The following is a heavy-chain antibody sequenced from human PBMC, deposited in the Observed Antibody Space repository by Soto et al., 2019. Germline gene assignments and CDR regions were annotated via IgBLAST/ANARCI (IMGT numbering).Heavy chain of an antibody. CDR2: IIPMLAIT. D-gene: IGHD6-13*01. V-gene: IGHV1-69*02. J-gene: IGHJ3*02. CDR1: GGTFNVYT. CDR3: TLGSWSGETFDI. Sequence: QVQLVQSGAEVKKPGSSVKVSCKASGGTFNVYTIIWVRQAPGQGLEWMGRIIPMLAITNYAQRFQARVTLTAATSTTTAYMALSSLTSEETAMYYCTLGSWSGETFDIWGQGTLVTVSS.